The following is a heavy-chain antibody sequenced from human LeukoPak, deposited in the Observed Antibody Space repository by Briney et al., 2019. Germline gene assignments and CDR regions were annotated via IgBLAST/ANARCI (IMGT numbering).Heavy chain of an antibody. V-gene: IGHV4-59*01. CDR1: GGSISSYY. J-gene: IGHJ4*02. Sequence: SETLSLTCTVSGGSISSYYWSWIRQPPGKGLEWIGYIYYSGSNNYNPSLKSRVTISVDTSKNQFSLKLSSVTAADTAVYYCARDRGSGSIFDYWGQGTLVTVSS. CDR2: IYYSGSN. CDR3: ARDRGSGSIFDY. D-gene: IGHD3-10*01.